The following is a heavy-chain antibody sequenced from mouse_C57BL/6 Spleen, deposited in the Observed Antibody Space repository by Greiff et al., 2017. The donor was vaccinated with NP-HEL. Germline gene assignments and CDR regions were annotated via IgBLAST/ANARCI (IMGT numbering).Heavy chain of an antibody. Sequence: VQLQESGAELVKPGASVKISCKASGYAFSSYWMNWVKQRPGKGLEWIGQIYPGDGDTNYNGKFKGKATLTADKSSSTAYMQLSSLTSEDSAVYFCARDYGSSCRYFDVWGTGTTVTVSS. CDR1: GYAFSSYW. V-gene: IGHV1-80*01. D-gene: IGHD1-1*01. CDR3: ARDYGSSCRYFDV. CDR2: IYPGDGDT. J-gene: IGHJ1*03.